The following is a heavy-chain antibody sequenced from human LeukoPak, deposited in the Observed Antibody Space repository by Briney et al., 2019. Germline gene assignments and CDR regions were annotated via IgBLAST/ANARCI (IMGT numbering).Heavy chain of an antibody. CDR1: GFTFSNYW. D-gene: IGHD2-15*01. Sequence: GGSLRLSCAASGFTFSNYWMSWVRQAPGKGLEWVGNIKEDGTAKNYVVSVKGRFTISRDNSKNTLYLQMNSLRAEDTAVYYCARGVASKVDYWGQGTLVTVSS. J-gene: IGHJ4*02. CDR3: ARGVASKVDY. CDR2: IKEDGTAK. V-gene: IGHV3-7*03.